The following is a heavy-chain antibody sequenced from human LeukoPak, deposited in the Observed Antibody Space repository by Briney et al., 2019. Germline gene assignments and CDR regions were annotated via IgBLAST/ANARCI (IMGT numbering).Heavy chain of an antibody. Sequence: SEILSLTCNVSGGSISRYYWSWIRQPPGKGLEWIGYIYYSGSTNYNPSLKSRVTISVETSENQFSLKLSSVTAADTAVYYCARGGSSSWAYNFDYWGQGTLVTVSS. J-gene: IGHJ4*02. CDR1: GGSISRYY. V-gene: IGHV4-59*01. CDR2: IYYSGST. CDR3: ARGGSSSWAYNFDY. D-gene: IGHD6-13*01.